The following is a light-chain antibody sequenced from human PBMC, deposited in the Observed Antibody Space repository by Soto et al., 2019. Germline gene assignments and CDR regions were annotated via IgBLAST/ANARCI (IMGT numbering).Light chain of an antibody. V-gene: IGKV3-11*01. J-gene: IGKJ5*01. Sequence: NVFTQSPFPLSFSPGERATLSCRASQSVGSHLAWFQQRPGQAPRLLIYDASNRATGIPARFSGSGSGADFTLTISSLEPDDFAVYYCQQRSSSFTFGQGTRLDIK. CDR1: QSVGSH. CDR3: QQRSSSFT. CDR2: DAS.